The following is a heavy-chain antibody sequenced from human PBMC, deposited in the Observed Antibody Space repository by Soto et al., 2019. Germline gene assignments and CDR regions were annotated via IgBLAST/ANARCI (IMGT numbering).Heavy chain of an antibody. J-gene: IGHJ4*02. D-gene: IGHD3-9*01. Sequence: GGSLRLSWAASGFTFGASALRWVRKASGKGLEWLGRIGSRGETYATTYAASVKGRFTISRDDSKKTAYLQMNSLESEDTAVYYCSRDDSDWFFNWGRGTLVTSPQ. V-gene: IGHV3-73*01. CDR2: IGSRGETYAT. CDR3: SRDDSDWFFN. CDR1: GFTFGASA.